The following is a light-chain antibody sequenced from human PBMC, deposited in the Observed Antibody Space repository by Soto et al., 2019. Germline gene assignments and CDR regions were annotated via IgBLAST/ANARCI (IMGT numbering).Light chain of an antibody. J-gene: IGKJ2*01. CDR1: QSIGGN. CDR2: AAS. Sequence: DIQMTQSPSSLSASVGDRGTITCRASQSIGGNLSWFQQKPGKAPKLLIYAASNLQSGVPSRFSGSGSGTDYTLTISSLQPEDFATYYCQQSYSIPHTFGQGTKLEIK. CDR3: QQSYSIPHT. V-gene: IGKV1-39*01.